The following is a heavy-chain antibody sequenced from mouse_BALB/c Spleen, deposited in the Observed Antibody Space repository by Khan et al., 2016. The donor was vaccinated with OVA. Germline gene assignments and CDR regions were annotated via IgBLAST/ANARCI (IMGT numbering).Heavy chain of an antibody. J-gene: IGHJ4*01. CDR2: IYPGTGST. V-gene: IGHV1S132*01. CDR3: TRGGDTIHAVDY. D-gene: IGHD1-1*02. CDR1: GYIFTSYW. Sequence: QVQLKESGAELVRPGASVKLSCKTSGYIFTSYWIHWVKQRSGQGLEWIARIYPGTGSTYYNEKVKGKGTLTADKYASNAYMQVSRLISEYSVVYFWTRGGDTIHAVDYWGQGTSVAVSS.